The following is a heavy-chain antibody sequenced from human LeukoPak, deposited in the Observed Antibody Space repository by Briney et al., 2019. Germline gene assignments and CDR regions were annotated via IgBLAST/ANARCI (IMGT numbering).Heavy chain of an antibody. CDR3: TRRGSGNGGTYAGMDV. CDR1: GDSISRSRHS. D-gene: IGHD1-26*01. Sequence: PSETLSLTCTVSGDSISRSRHSWGWIRQPPGKGLEWIGSISYSGSTYYNPSLKTRVTMSVDTSENQFSLRLTSVNAADTALYFCTRRGSGNGGTYAGMDVWGPGTSVTVSS. V-gene: IGHV4-39*01. CDR2: ISYSGST. J-gene: IGHJ6*02.